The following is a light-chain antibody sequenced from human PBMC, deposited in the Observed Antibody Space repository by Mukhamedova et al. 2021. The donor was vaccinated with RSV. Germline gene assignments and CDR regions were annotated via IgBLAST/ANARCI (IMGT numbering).Light chain of an antibody. Sequence: QWYQQRPGQAPILVLYSNTDRPSGIPDRVSGSNSGNTATLTIRRVEAGDEADYYCQVWDGSLPGVLFGGGTKLTVL. V-gene: IGLV3-21*04. J-gene: IGLJ3*02. CDR3: QVWDGSLPGVL. CDR2: SNT.